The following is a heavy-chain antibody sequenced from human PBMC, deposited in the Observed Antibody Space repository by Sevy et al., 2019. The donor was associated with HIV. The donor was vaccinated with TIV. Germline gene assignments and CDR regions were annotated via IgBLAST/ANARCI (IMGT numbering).Heavy chain of an antibody. Sequence: ASVKVSCKAARYTFTDYYVLWVRQGPGQGLEWMGWINPNNGGTKYAQRFQGRVTMTRDTSINTAYMELGSLTSDDTAVYYCARLTTMPTSDDYGMDVWGQGTTVTVSS. CDR1: RYTFTDYY. J-gene: IGHJ6*02. CDR3: ARLTTMPTSDDYGMDV. D-gene: IGHD4-17*01. CDR2: INPNNGGT. V-gene: IGHV1-2*02.